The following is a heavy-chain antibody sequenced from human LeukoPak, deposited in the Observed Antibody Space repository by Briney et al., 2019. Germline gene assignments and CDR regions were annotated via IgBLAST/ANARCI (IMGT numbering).Heavy chain of an antibody. J-gene: IGHJ1*01. Sequence: SETLSLTCTVSGGSFSSYYWSWIRQPPGKGPEWIGYIYYSGSTNYNPSLKSRVTISVDTSKNQFSLKLSSVTAADTAVYYCARHGAVAVTTQYFQHWGQGTLVTVSS. CDR1: GGSFSSYY. CDR3: ARHGAVAVTTQYFQH. CDR2: IYYSGST. V-gene: IGHV4-59*08. D-gene: IGHD6-19*01.